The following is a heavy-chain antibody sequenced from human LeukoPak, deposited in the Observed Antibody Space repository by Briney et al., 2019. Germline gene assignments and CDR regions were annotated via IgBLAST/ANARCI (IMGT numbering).Heavy chain of an antibody. Sequence: SETLSLTCTVSGGSISSYYWSWIRQPPGKGLEWIGYIYYSGSTNYNPSLKSRVTISVDTPKNQFSLKLSSVTAADTAVYYCAREQSGDMDVWGKGTTVTVSS. V-gene: IGHV4-59*01. J-gene: IGHJ6*03. CDR1: GGSISSYY. D-gene: IGHD3-10*01. CDR2: IYYSGST. CDR3: AREQSGDMDV.